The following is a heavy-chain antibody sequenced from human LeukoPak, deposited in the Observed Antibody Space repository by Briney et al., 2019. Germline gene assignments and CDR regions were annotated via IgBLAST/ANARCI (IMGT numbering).Heavy chain of an antibody. V-gene: IGHV3-30*02. CDR3: AKEPTSSRVVVDPY. CDR1: GFTFSSYG. D-gene: IGHD2-15*01. Sequence: PGGSLRLSCAASGFTFSSYGMHWVRQAPGKGLEWVAFIRYDGSNKYYADSVEGRFTISRDNSKNTLYLQMNSLRAEDTAVYYCAKEPTSSRVVVDPYWGQGTLVTVSS. CDR2: IRYDGSNK. J-gene: IGHJ4*02.